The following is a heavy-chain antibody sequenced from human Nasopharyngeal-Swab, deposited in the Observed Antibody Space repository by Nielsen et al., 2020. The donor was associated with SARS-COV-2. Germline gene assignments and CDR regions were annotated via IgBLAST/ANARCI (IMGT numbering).Heavy chain of an antibody. CDR2: IYYSGST. J-gene: IGHJ3*02. D-gene: IGHD3-22*01. CDR3: ARAMIVVVINAFDI. Sequence: LRLSCTVSGGSISSGGYYWSWICQHPGKGLEWIGYIYYSGSTYYNPSLKSRVTISVDTSKNQFSLKLSSVTAADTAVYYCARAMIVVVINAFDIWGQGTMVTVSS. V-gene: IGHV4-31*03. CDR1: GGSISSGGYY.